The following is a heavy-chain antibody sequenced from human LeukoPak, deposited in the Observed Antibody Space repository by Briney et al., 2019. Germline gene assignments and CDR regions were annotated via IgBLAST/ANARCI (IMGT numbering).Heavy chain of an antibody. CDR1: GGSISSSSYY. Sequence: SETLSLTCTVSGGSISSSSYYWGWIRQPPGKGLEWIGEINHSGSTNYNPSLKSRVTISVDTSKNQFSLKLSSVTAADTAVYYCARGGVHDYGVDYWGQGTLVTVSS. D-gene: IGHD4-17*01. CDR2: INHSGST. J-gene: IGHJ4*02. CDR3: ARGGVHDYGVDY. V-gene: IGHV4-39*07.